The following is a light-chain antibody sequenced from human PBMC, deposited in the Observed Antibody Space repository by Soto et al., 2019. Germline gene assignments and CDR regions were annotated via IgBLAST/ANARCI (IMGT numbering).Light chain of an antibody. CDR1: QSISSW. CDR2: KAS. Sequence: DIQMTQSPSTLSASVGDRVTITYRGSQSISSWLAWYQQKPGKAPKLLIYKASSLESGVPSRFSGSGSRTEFTLTLSSLQPDAFASYYCQQYNSYTSAFGQGTKLDIK. J-gene: IGKJ2*01. V-gene: IGKV1-5*03. CDR3: QQYNSYTSA.